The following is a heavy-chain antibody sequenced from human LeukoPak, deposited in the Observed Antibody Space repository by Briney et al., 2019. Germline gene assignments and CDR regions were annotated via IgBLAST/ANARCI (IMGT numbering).Heavy chain of an antibody. D-gene: IGHD5-12*01. CDR2: IHYSGGIT. J-gene: IGHJ4*02. Sequence: PSETLSLTGTVSGGSISSYYWSWIRQPPGKGLEWIGYIHYSGGITYYNPSLKSRVTISVDTSKNQFSLSLSSVTAADTAVYYCARPRRKWWLPRPYYFDYWGQGTLVTVSS. CDR3: ARPRRKWWLPRPYYFDY. CDR1: GGSISSYY. V-gene: IGHV4-59*08.